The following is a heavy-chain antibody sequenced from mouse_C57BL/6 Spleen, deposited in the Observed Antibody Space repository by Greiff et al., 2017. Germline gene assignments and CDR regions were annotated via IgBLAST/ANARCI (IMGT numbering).Heavy chain of an antibody. CDR3: TKELYDYDGFAD. CDR1: GFNIKDYY. Sequence: EVQLQQSGAELVRPGASVKLSCTASGFNIKDYYMHWVKQRPEQGLEWIGRIDPEDGDTEYAPKFQGKATMTADTSSNTAYLQLSSLTSEDTAVYYCTKELYDYDGFADWGQGTLVTVSA. V-gene: IGHV14-1*01. J-gene: IGHJ3*01. CDR2: IDPEDGDT. D-gene: IGHD2-4*01.